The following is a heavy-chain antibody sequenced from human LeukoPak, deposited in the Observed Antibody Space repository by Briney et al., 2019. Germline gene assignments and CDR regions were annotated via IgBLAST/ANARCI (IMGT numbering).Heavy chain of an antibody. J-gene: IGHJ2*01. CDR1: GFTFDDYG. V-gene: IGHV3-20*04. CDR2: ITWNGVGT. CDR3: ARSMTTVTTRFFDL. Sequence: GGSLRLSCAASGFTFDDYGMIWVRQAPGKGLEWVCYITWNGVGTAYADSMKGRFTVSRDNVKNSLFSQMDSLRAEDTALYYCARSMTTVTTRFFDLWGRGNLVTVSS. D-gene: IGHD4-17*01.